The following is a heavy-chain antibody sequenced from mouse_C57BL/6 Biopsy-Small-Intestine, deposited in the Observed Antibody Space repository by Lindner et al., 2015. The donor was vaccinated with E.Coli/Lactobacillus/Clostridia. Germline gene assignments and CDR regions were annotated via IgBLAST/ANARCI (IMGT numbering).Heavy chain of an antibody. CDR3: ARGDHDWFAY. Sequence: VQLQESGPELVKPGASVKISCKASGYSFTSYYIHWVKQRPGQGLEWIGWIYPGSGNTKYNENFKGKATLTADTSSSTAYMQLNSLTSEDSAVYYCARGDHDWFAYRGQGTLVTVSA. CDR2: IYPGSGNT. CDR1: GYSFTSYY. J-gene: IGHJ3*01. V-gene: IGHV1-66*01.